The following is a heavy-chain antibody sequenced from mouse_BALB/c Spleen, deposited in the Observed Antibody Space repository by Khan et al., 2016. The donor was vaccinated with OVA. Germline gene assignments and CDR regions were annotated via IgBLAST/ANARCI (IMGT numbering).Heavy chain of an antibody. CDR2: IIPGSGRN. CDR3: ARGDDYGSSSWFGY. J-gene: IGHJ3*01. Sequence: QVQLKQSGAELMKPGASVKISCKATGYTFSSYRIEWVKQRPGHGLEWIGEIIPGSGRNNYNEKFKGKATFTADTSSNTASMQLSNLTSDDSAVYYCARGDDYGSSSWFGYWGPGTLVTVPA. V-gene: IGHV1-9*01. D-gene: IGHD1-1*01. CDR1: GYTFSSYR.